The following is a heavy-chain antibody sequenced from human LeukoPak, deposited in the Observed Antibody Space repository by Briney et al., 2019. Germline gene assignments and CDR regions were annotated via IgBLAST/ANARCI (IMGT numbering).Heavy chain of an antibody. CDR2: IYTSGST. D-gene: IGHD1-20*01. J-gene: IGHJ4*02. CDR1: GGSISSFY. Sequence: SETLSLTCTVSGGSISSFYWSWIRQPAGKGLEWIGRIYTSGSTNYNPSLKSRVTMSLDTSKNQFSLKLSSVTAADTALYYCARRITGTTSDSFDYWGQGTLVTVSS. CDR3: ARRITGTTSDSFDY. V-gene: IGHV4-4*07.